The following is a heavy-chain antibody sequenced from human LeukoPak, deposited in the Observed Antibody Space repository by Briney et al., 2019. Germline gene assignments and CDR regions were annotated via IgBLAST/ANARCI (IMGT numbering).Heavy chain of an antibody. Sequence: ASVKVSCKASGYTFTSYYMHWVRQAPGQGLEWMGIINPSGGSTSYAQKFQGRVTMTRDMSTSTAYMELSSLRSEDTAVYYCAREPGIVGATDHCYFDYWGQGTLVTVSS. D-gene: IGHD1-26*01. V-gene: IGHV1-46*01. J-gene: IGHJ4*02. CDR1: GYTFTSYY. CDR3: AREPGIVGATDHCYFDY. CDR2: INPSGGST.